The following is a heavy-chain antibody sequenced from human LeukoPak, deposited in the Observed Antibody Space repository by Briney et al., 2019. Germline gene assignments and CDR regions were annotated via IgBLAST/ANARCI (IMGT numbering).Heavy chain of an antibody. V-gene: IGHV4-34*01. Sequence: SETLSLTCAVYGGSFSGYYWSWIRQPPGKGLEWIGEINHSGSTNYNPSLKSRVTISVDTSKNQFSLKLSSVTAADTAVYYCARASLSSSFDYWGQGTLVTVSS. CDR2: INHSGST. CDR3: ARASLSSSFDY. D-gene: IGHD6-13*01. J-gene: IGHJ4*02. CDR1: GGSFSGYY.